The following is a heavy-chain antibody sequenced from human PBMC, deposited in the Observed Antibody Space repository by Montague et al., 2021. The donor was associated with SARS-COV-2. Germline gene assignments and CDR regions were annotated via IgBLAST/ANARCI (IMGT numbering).Heavy chain of an antibody. Sequence: SETLSLTCTVSGYSISSGYYWGWIRQPPGKGLEWIGSIYHSGSTYYNPSLKSRVTISVDTSKNQFSLMLSSVTAADTAVYYCARSHDCSTTICHFDYWGQGTLVTVSS. J-gene: IGHJ4*02. V-gene: IGHV4-38-2*02. CDR3: ARSHDCSTTICHFDY. CDR2: IYHSGST. CDR1: GYSISSGYY. D-gene: IGHD2-2*01.